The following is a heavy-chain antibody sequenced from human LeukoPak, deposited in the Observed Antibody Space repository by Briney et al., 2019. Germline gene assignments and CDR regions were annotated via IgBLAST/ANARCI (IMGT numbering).Heavy chain of an antibody. Sequence: VASVKVSCKASGYTFTSYIISWVRQAPGQGLEWMGWINAYNGNTDYAQRVQGRVTMTTDTSTSTAYMEVRSLGSDDTAVYYCARDRHIAAAVYYYYMDVWGKGTPVTVSS. J-gene: IGHJ6*03. CDR2: INAYNGNT. V-gene: IGHV1-18*01. D-gene: IGHD6-13*01. CDR3: ARDRHIAAAVYYYYMDV. CDR1: GYTFTSYI.